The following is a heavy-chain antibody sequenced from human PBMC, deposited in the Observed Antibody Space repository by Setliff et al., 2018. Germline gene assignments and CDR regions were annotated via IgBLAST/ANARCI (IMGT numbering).Heavy chain of an antibody. V-gene: IGHV4-30-4*08. CDR1: GGSISSGDYY. Sequence: TLSLTCTVSGGSISSGDYYWSWIRQPPGKDLEWIGYIYYSGSTYYNPSLKSRVTISVDTSKNQFSLKLSSVTAADTAVYYCARVMGGSYGFSWFDPWGQGTLVTVS. J-gene: IGHJ5*02. D-gene: IGHD1-26*01. CDR2: IYYSGST. CDR3: ARVMGGSYGFSWFDP.